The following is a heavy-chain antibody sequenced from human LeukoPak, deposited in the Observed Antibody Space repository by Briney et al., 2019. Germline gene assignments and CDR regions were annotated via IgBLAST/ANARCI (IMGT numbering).Heavy chain of an antibody. Sequence: SETLSLTCTVSGGSISSYYWSWIRQPPGKGLEWIGYIYYSGSTNYNPSLKSRVTISIDTSKNQFSLKLTSATAADTAVYYCARGDDYKSTLFDYWGQGTLVTVSS. CDR2: IYYSGST. J-gene: IGHJ4*02. D-gene: IGHD5-12*01. CDR1: GGSISSYY. CDR3: ARGDDYKSTLFDY. V-gene: IGHV4-59*01.